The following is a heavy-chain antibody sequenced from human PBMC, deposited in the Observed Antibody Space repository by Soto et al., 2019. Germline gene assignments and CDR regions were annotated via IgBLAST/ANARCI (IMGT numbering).Heavy chain of an antibody. CDR3: TTNYGHYGDYVFDY. D-gene: IGHD4-17*01. J-gene: IGHJ4*02. V-gene: IGHV3-15*01. CDR1: GFTFSNAW. CDR2: IKSKTDGGTT. Sequence: GGSLRLSCAASGFTFSNAWISWVRQAPGKGLEWVGRIKSKTDGGTTDYAAPVKGRFTISRDDSKNTLYLQMNSLKTEDTAVYYCTTNYGHYGDYVFDYWGQGTLVTVSS.